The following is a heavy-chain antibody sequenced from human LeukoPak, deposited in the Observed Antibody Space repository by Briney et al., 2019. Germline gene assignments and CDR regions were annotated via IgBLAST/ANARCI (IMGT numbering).Heavy chain of an antibody. CDR3: ARGSGSYGLDYYYYGMDV. D-gene: IGHD1-26*01. Sequence: ASVKVSCKASGYTFTGYYMHWVRQAPGQGLEWMGWINPNSGGTNYAQKFQGWVTMTRDTSISTAYMELSRLRSDDTAVYYCARGSGSYGLDYYYYGMDVWGQGTTVTVSS. J-gene: IGHJ6*02. V-gene: IGHV1-2*04. CDR2: INPNSGGT. CDR1: GYTFTGYY.